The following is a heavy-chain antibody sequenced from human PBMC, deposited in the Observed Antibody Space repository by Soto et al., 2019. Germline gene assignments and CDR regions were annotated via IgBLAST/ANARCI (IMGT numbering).Heavy chain of an antibody. Sequence: TSETLSLTCTVSGFSISRGGYYWIWIRQHPGKGLEWIGYIYYSGSTYYNPSLKSRVTISVDTSKNQFSLKLSSVTAADTAVYYCAATSGAARDYYYMDVWGKGTTVTVSS. CDR3: AATSGAARDYYYMDV. CDR1: GFSISRGGYY. J-gene: IGHJ6*03. D-gene: IGHD6-6*01. V-gene: IGHV4-31*03. CDR2: IYYSGST.